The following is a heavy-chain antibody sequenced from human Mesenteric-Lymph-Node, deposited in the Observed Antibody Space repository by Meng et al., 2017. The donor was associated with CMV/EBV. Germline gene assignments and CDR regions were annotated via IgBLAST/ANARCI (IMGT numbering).Heavy chain of an antibody. CDR1: GFIVRNNY. CDR2: IFSSGNT. J-gene: IGHJ4*02. D-gene: IGHD6-13*01. V-gene: IGHV3-53*01. CDR3: ATGGAYSRPPFDY. Sequence: GESLKISCAASGFIVRNNYMSWVRQAPGKGLEWVSVIFSSGNTDYADSVKGRFTISRDNSQNTLYLQMYSLTVDDTAVYYCATGGAYSRPPFDYWGQGTLVTVSS.